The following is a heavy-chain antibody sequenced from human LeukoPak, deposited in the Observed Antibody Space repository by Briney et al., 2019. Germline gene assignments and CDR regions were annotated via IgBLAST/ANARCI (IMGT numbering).Heavy chain of an antibody. CDR1: EYRFTSYW. J-gene: IGHJ4*02. Sequence: GESLKISCKVSEYRFTSYWIGWVRQTPGKGLEWIGVIYPRDSDTRYSPSFQGQVTISADKFINTAYLQWSSLKASDAAIYYCARLEYGGYDLFDYWGQGTLVTVSS. D-gene: IGHD5-12*01. CDR3: ARLEYGGYDLFDY. CDR2: IYPRDSDT. V-gene: IGHV5-51*01.